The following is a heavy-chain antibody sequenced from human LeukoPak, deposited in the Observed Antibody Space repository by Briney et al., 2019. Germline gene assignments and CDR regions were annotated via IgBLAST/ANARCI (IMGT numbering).Heavy chain of an antibody. J-gene: IGHJ4*02. CDR1: GFTFGSYA. V-gene: IGHV3-23*01. CDR3: AKDRYCSGGSCDEGYFDY. D-gene: IGHD2-15*01. CDR2: ISGSGGST. Sequence: GGSLRLSCAASGFTFGSYAMSWVRQAPGKGLEWVSAISGSGGSTYYADSVKGRFTTSRDNSKNTLYLQMNSLRAEDTAVYYCAKDRYCSGGSCDEGYFDYWGQGTLVTVSS.